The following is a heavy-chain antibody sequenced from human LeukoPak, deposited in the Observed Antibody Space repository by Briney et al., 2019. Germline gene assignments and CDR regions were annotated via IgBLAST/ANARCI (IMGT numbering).Heavy chain of an antibody. Sequence: PSQTLSLTCTVSGGSISSGSYYWSWIRQPAGKGLEWIGRIYTSGSTNYNPSLKSRVTISVDTSKNQFSLKLSSVTAADTAVYYCARLAVAGTLDYWGQGTLVTVSS. CDR1: GGSISSGSYY. CDR2: IYTSGST. D-gene: IGHD6-19*01. V-gene: IGHV4-61*02. J-gene: IGHJ4*02. CDR3: ARLAVAGTLDY.